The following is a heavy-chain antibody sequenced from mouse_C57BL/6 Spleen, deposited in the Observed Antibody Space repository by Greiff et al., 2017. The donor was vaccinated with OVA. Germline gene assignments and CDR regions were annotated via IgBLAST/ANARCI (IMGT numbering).Heavy chain of an antibody. CDR3: ARENYYGSSGFAY. D-gene: IGHD1-1*01. V-gene: IGHV1-55*01. J-gene: IGHJ3*01. CDR1: GYTFNSSW. Sequence: QVQLQQPGAELVKPGASVKMSCKASGYTFNSSWITWVKQRPGQCLEWIGDIYPGSGSTNYNEKFKSKATLTVDTSSSTAYMQLSSLTSEDSAVYYCARENYYGSSGFAYWGQGTLVTVSA. CDR2: IYPGSGST.